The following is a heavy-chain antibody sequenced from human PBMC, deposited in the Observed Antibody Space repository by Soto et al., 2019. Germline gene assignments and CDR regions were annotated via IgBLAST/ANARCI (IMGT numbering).Heavy chain of an antibody. J-gene: IGHJ3*02. Sequence: GGSLRLSCAASGFTFYDYGMTWVRQAPGKGLEWVGRIKSKTDGGTTDYAAPVKGRFTISRDDSKNTLYLQMNSLKTEDTAVYYCTTVIMITFGGVIDIWGQGTMVTVSS. CDR1: GFTFYDYG. CDR3: TTVIMITFGGVIDI. D-gene: IGHD3-16*01. CDR2: IKSKTDGGTT. V-gene: IGHV3-15*01.